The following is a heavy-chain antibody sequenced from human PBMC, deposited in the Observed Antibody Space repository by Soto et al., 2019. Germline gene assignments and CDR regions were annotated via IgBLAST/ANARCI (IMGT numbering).Heavy chain of an antibody. V-gene: IGHV4-31*03. J-gene: IGHJ5*02. Sequence: SGTLSLTCTFSGGSISSGGYYWCWIRQHPGKGLEWIGYIYYSGSTYYNPSLKSRVTISVDTSKNQFSLKLSSVTAADTAVYYWAISPARAAPTHGDWFDLRGQGSLVTVSS. CDR1: GGSISSGGYY. CDR2: IYYSGST. CDR3: AISPARAAPTHGDWFDL. D-gene: IGHD6-13*01.